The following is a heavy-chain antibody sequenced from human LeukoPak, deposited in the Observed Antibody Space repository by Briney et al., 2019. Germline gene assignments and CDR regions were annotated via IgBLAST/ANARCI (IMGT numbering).Heavy chain of an antibody. Sequence: ASVKVSCKAAGYTFTTYDITTVRESAGQGLEWMGWMNPNTGNTGYAQKFQGRVTMTRNTSINTAYMEMSSLRSDDTAVFYCARGRPPSSTNAYWGQGTLVTVSS. CDR1: GYTFTTYD. CDR3: ARGRPPSSTNAY. CDR2: MNPNTGNT. V-gene: IGHV1-8*01. J-gene: IGHJ4*02. D-gene: IGHD6-13*01.